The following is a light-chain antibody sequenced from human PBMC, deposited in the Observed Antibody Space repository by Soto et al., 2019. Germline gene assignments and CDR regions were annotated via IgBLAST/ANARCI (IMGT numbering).Light chain of an antibody. Sequence: DIVMTQSPLXLPXTPGEPAXISCRSSQSLLHSNGYNYLDWYLQKPGQSPQLLIYLGSNRASGVPDRFSGSGSGTDFTLKISRVEAEDVGVYYCMQALQTQWTFGQGTKVEIK. CDR1: QSLLHSNGYNY. CDR2: LGS. CDR3: MQALQTQWT. V-gene: IGKV2-28*01. J-gene: IGKJ1*01.